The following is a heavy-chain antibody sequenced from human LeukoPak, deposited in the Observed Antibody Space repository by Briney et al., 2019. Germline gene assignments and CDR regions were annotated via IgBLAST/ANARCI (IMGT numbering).Heavy chain of an antibody. V-gene: IGHV3-9*01. CDR2: ISCNSGSI. CDR3: AKDHYGSGSYFDY. J-gene: IGHJ4*02. CDR1: GFTFSSYE. Sequence: GGSLRLSCAASGFTFSSYEMNWVRQAPGKGLEWVSGISCNSGSIGYADSVKGRFTISRDNAKNSLYLQMNSLRAEDTALYYCAKDHYGSGSYFDYWGQGTLVTVSS. D-gene: IGHD3-10*01.